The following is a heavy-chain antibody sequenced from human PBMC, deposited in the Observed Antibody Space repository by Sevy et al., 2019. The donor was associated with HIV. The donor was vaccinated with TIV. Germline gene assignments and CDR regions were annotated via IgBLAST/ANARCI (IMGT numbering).Heavy chain of an antibody. V-gene: IGHV4-59*01. J-gene: IGHJ6*02. CDR2: IYYSGST. Sequence: AETLSLTCTVSGGSISSYYWSWIRQPPGKGLEWIGYIYYSGSTNYNPSLKSRVTISVDTSKNQFSLKLSSVTAADTAAYYCASSTVHTAMAVYYYYGMDVWGQGTTVTVSS. CDR3: ASSTVHTAMAVYYYYGMDV. CDR1: GGSISSYY. D-gene: IGHD5-18*01.